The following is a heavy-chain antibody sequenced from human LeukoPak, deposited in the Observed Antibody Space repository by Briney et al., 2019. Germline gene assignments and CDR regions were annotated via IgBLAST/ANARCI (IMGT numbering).Heavy chain of an antibody. D-gene: IGHD3-16*02. CDR2: IILIFGTA. CDR3: ARDSYDYIWGSYRYTDY. J-gene: IGHJ4*02. CDR1: GVTFSSYA. Sequence: ASVKVSCKASGVTFSSYAISWVRQAPGQGLEWMGWIILIFGTANYAQKFQGRVTITADESTSTAYMELSSLRSEDTAVYYCARDSYDYIWGSYRYTDYWGQGTLVTVSS. V-gene: IGHV1-69*01.